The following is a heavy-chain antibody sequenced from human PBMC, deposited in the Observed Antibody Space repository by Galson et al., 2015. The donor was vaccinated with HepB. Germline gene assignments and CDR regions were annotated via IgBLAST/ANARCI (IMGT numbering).Heavy chain of an antibody. CDR1: GYTLTELS. Sequence: SVKVSCKVSGYTLTELSMHWVRQAPGKGLEWMGAFDPEDGETIYAQKVQGRVTMTEDTSKDTAYMELSSLRSEDTAVYYCATMRGALAAAGTDFDYWGQGTLVTVSS. CDR3: ATMRGALAAAGTDFDY. V-gene: IGHV1-24*01. D-gene: IGHD6-13*01. J-gene: IGHJ4*02. CDR2: FDPEDGET.